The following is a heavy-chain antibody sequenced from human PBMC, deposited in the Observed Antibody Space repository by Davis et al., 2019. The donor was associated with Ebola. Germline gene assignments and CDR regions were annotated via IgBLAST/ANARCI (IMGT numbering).Heavy chain of an antibody. J-gene: IGHJ6*04. V-gene: IGHV3-30*18. CDR1: GFTFSSYW. CDR2: ISYDGSYQ. Sequence: GGSLRLSCAASGFTFSSYWMSWVRQAPGKGLEWVAVISYDGSYQNTGDSVRGRFTISRDNSKNTLYLQMNSLRTEDTAVYLCAKAKWEVEYHYSGMDVWGKGTTVTVSS. D-gene: IGHD1-26*01. CDR3: AKAKWEVEYHYSGMDV.